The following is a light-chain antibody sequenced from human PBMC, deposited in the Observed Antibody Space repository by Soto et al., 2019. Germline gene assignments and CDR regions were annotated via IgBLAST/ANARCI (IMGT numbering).Light chain of an antibody. J-gene: IGKJ1*01. V-gene: IGKV4-1*01. CDR3: QQYYSTPTWT. Sequence: DIVMTQSPDSLAVSLGERATINCKSSQSVLYSSNNRNYLAWYQQKPGQPPKLLIYWASTRESGVPDRFSGSGSGQDFTLTISSLQAEDVAVYYCQQYYSTPTWTFGQGTKVEIK. CDR2: WAS. CDR1: QSVLYSSNNRNY.